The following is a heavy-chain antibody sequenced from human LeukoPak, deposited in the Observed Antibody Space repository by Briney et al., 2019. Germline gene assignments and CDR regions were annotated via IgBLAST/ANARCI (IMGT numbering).Heavy chain of an antibody. CDR3: AREGVRYSSGWYVHHFDY. Sequence: PSETLSLTCTVSGGSVSSGSYYWSWIRQPPGKGLEWIGYIYYSGSTNYNPSLKSRVTISVDTSKNQFSLKLSSVTAADTAVYYCAREGVRYSSGWYVHHFDYWGQGTLVTVSS. CDR2: IYYSGST. D-gene: IGHD6-19*01. J-gene: IGHJ4*02. CDR1: GGSVSSGSYY. V-gene: IGHV4-61*01.